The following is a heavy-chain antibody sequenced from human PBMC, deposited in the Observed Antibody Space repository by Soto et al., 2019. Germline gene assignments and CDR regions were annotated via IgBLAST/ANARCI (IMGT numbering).Heavy chain of an antibody. CDR3: AKGSYNGRYSHFDC. CDR2: ISYDGSNK. CDR1: GFTFSSYG. V-gene: IGHV3-30*18. D-gene: IGHD1-26*01. Sequence: GGSLRLSCAASGFTFSSYGMFWVRQPPGRGLEWVAFISYDGSNKCSESVKGRFTISRDKSKNTLYLQMNSLRAEDTAVYYCAKGSYNGRYSHFDCWGQGTLVTVSS. J-gene: IGHJ4*02.